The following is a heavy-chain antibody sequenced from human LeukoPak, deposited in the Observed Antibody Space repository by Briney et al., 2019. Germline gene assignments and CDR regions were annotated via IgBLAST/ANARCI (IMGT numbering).Heavy chain of an antibody. CDR3: ARQLEQQLVFDY. J-gene: IGHJ4*02. CDR1: GYSISSGYY. Sequence: SETLSLTCAVSGYSISSGYYWGWIRPPPGKGLEWIGSIYYSGGTYYNPSLKSRVTISVDTSKNQFSLKLSSVTAADTAVYYCARQLEQQLVFDYWGQGTLVTVSS. CDR2: IYYSGGT. D-gene: IGHD6-13*01. V-gene: IGHV4-38-2*01.